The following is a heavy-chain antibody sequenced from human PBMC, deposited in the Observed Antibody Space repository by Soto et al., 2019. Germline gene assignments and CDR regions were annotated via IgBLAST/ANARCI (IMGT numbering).Heavy chain of an antibody. Sequence: QVQLVESGGGVVQPGRSLRLSCAASGFTFSIYAMHWVRQAPGKGLEWGAVISYEGTNKYYADSVRGRFTISRDNSKNTLFLQMNSLRAEDTAVYYCAKDGGGYNYGYVMLDKYYYGMDVWGQGTTVTVSS. CDR1: GFTFSIYA. CDR3: AKDGGGYNYGYVMLDKYYYGMDV. J-gene: IGHJ6*02. D-gene: IGHD5-18*01. CDR2: ISYEGTNK. V-gene: IGHV3-30-3*01.